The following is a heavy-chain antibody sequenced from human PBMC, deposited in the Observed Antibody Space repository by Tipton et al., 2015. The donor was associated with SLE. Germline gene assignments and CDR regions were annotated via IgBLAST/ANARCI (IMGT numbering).Heavy chain of an antibody. J-gene: IGHJ3*02. D-gene: IGHD3-22*01. Sequence: TLSLTCAVYGGSFSGYYWSWIRQPPGKGLEWIGEINHSGSTNYNPSLKSRVTISVDTSKNQFSLKLSSVTAADTAVYYCALASSGYRHAFDIWGQGKMVTVSS. CDR1: GGSFSGYY. V-gene: IGHV4-34*01. CDR2: INHSGST. CDR3: ALASSGYRHAFDI.